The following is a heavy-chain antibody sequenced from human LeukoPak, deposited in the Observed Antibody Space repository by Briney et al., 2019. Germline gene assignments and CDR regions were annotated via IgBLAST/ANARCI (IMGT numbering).Heavy chain of an antibody. CDR3: ASGYSSSRRFDP. Sequence: GASVKVSCKASGGTFSSYAISWVRQAPGQGLEWMGGIIPIFGTANYAQKFQGRVTITADESTSTAYMELCSLRSEDTAVYYCASGYSSSRRFDPWGQGTLVTVSS. CDR2: IIPIFGTA. V-gene: IGHV1-69*13. CDR1: GGTFSSYA. D-gene: IGHD6-13*01. J-gene: IGHJ5*02.